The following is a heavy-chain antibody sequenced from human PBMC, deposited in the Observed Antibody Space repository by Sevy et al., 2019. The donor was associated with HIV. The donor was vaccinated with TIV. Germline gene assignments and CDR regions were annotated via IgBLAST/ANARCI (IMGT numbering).Heavy chain of an antibody. CDR1: GFTFSSYA. CDR3: ARDPTSSYDYVWGSYVSYGMDV. D-gene: IGHD3-16*01. J-gene: IGHJ6*02. V-gene: IGHV3-30-3*01. CDR2: ISYDGSNK. Sequence: GGSLRLSCAASGFTFSSYAMHWVRQAPGKGLEWVAVISYDGSNKYYADSVKGRFTISRDNSKNTLYLQMNSLRAVDTDVYYCARDPTSSYDYVWGSYVSYGMDVWGQGPTVTVSS.